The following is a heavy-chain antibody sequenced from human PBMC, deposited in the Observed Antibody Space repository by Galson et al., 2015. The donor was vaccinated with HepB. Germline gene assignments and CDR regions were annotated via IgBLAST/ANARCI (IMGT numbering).Heavy chain of an antibody. Sequence: SLRLSCAASGLTSSSYWMHCVRQAPGKGLVWVSRINSDGSTTTYADSVKGRFTISRDKAKNTLYLQKNSLRAEDTAVYYCARVPLAVVPQSANWFDPWGQGTLVTVSS. CDR2: INSDGSTT. V-gene: IGHV3-74*01. J-gene: IGHJ5*02. CDR3: ARVPLAVVPQSANWFDP. CDR1: GLTSSSYW. D-gene: IGHD4-23*01.